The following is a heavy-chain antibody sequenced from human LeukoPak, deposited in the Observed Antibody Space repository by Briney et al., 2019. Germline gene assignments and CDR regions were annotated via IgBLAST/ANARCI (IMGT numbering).Heavy chain of an antibody. D-gene: IGHD2-2*01. J-gene: IGHJ4*02. V-gene: IGHV1-2*02. CDR3: ARGLLEVVPAGMVGGYSVKTGFDY. Sequence: GASVKVSCKASGYTFTGYYMHWVRQAPGQGLEWMGWINPNSGGTNYAQKFQGRVTMTRDTSISTAYMELSRLRSDDTAVYYCARGLLEVVPAGMVGGYSVKTGFDYWGQGTLVTVSS. CDR1: GYTFTGYY. CDR2: INPNSGGT.